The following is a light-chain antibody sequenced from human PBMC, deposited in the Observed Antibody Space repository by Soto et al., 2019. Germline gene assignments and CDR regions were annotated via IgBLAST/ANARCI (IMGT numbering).Light chain of an antibody. CDR3: QQYDRFPYT. J-gene: IGKJ2*01. CDR1: QSISNW. CDR2: KAS. Sequence: DIQMTQSPSTLSASVGDTVTITCRASQSISNWLAWYQQKPGQAPKLLIHKASTFKSGVPSRFSGSGSGTEFTLTISSLQPDDFATFYCQQYDRFPYTFGQGTKLEIK. V-gene: IGKV1-5*03.